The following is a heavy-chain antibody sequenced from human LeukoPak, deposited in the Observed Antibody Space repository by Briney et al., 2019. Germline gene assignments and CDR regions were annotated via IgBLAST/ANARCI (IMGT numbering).Heavy chain of an antibody. V-gene: IGHV3-23*01. CDR1: GFTFSSYA. CDR2: ISGSGDNT. Sequence: GGSLRLSCAASGFTFSSYAMSWVRQAPGKGLEWVSGISGSGDNTYYADSVKGRFTISRDNSKNTLYVQLSSLRDEDTAVYYCARDCRLNCARQPGIDSWGQGTLVTVSS. J-gene: IGHJ5*01. CDR3: ARDCRLNCARQPGIDS. D-gene: IGHD1-1*01.